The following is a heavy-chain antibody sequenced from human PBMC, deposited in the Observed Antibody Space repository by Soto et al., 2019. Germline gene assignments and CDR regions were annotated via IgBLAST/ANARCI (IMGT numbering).Heavy chain of an antibody. CDR1: GDSVTSGNYY. J-gene: IGHJ5*01. CDR2: IYYSGNT. D-gene: IGHD5-18*01. CDR3: ARITVDKSMIYWFDP. V-gene: IGHV4-61*01. Sequence: PSETLSLTCTVSGDSVTSGNYYWSWIRQPPGKGLEWIGYIYYSGNTNYSPSFKSRVTMSLDRSNNQFSLNLSSVTAADTAVYYCARITVDKSMIYWFDPWGQGIPVPVSP.